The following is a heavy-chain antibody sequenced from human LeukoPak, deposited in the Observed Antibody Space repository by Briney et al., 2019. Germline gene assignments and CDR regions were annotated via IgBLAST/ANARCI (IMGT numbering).Heavy chain of an antibody. CDR1: GGTFSSYG. D-gene: IGHD2-8*01. Sequence: SLKVSCKASGGTFSSYGISWVRQAPGQGLEWMGGIIPILGTANYAQKFQGRVTMTEDTSTDTAYMELSSLRSVDTAVYYCATGVLMVYAMDYWGQGTLVTVSS. J-gene: IGHJ4*02. CDR3: ATGVLMVYAMDY. CDR2: IIPILGTA. V-gene: IGHV1-69*10.